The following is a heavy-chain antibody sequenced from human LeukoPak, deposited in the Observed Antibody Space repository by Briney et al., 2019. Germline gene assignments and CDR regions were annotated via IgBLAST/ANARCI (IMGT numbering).Heavy chain of an antibody. V-gene: IGHV5-51*01. J-gene: IGHJ5*02. CDR1: GYSFTNIW. Sequence: KGGESLKISCKGSGYSFTNIWIGWVRQMPGKGLEWMGITYPGDSNTRYSPSFQGQVTISADKSISSAYLQWSSLKASDTAMYYCVRSPACSSGTCYPNWFDPWGQGTLVTVSS. CDR3: VRSPACSSGTCYPNWFDP. CDR2: TYPGDSNT. D-gene: IGHD2-15*01.